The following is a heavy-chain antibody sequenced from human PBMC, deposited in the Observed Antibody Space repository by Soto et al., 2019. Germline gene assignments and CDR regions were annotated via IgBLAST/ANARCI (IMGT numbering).Heavy chain of an antibody. CDR3: AKGHIVRTTSSYFDY. J-gene: IGHJ4*02. D-gene: IGHD1-26*01. CDR2: MSYDANNK. V-gene: IGHV3-30*18. Sequence: VGSIRICGASSRLTVNNYGIHWVSQEPGKGLEWVAVMSYDANNKNYADSVKGRFTISRDNSKNTLYLQMNSLRAEDSAVYYCAKGHIVRTTSSYFDYWGQGTLVTVSS. CDR1: RLTVNNYG.